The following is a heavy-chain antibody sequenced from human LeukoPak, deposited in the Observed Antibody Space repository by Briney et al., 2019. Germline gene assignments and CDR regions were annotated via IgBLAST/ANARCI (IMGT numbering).Heavy chain of an antibody. J-gene: IGHJ4*02. V-gene: IGHV3-23*01. CDR1: GFTFSSYA. Sequence: GGSLRRSCAASGFTFSSYAMSWVRQAPGKGLEWVSAISGSGGNTYYADSVKGRFTISRDNSKNTLYLQMNSLRAADTAVYFCAKDVGNWNGNFDYWGQGTLVTVSS. CDR2: ISGSGGNT. CDR3: AKDVGNWNGNFDY. D-gene: IGHD1-20*01.